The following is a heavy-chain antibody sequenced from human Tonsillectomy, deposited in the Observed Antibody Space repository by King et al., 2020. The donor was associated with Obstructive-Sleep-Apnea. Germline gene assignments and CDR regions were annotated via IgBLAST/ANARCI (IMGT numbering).Heavy chain of an antibody. CDR1: GVSISSRSYY. D-gene: IGHD3-9*01. Sequence: QLQESGPGLVKPSETLSLTCTVSGVSISSRSYYWGWIRQPPGKGLEWIGNIYYSGSTYYNPSLKSRVTISVDTSKNQFSLKLSAVTAAGTAVYYCARGRDILTEDAFDIWGQGTMVTVSS. J-gene: IGHJ3*02. CDR3: ARGRDILTEDAFDI. V-gene: IGHV4-39*07. CDR2: IYYSGST.